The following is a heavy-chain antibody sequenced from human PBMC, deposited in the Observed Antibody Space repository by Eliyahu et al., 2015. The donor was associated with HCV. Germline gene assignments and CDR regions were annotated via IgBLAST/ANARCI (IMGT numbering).Heavy chain of an antibody. CDR1: GFTFSRYS. CDR3: ARDSKGAATDAFDI. V-gene: IGHV3-48*02. Sequence: EVQLVESGGGLVQPGGSLXLSCAASGFTFSRYSMNWVRQAPGKGREWVSYISSSSSTIYYADSVKGRFTISRDNAKNSLYLQMNSLRDEDTAVYYCARDSKGAATDAFDIWGQGTMVTVSS. D-gene: IGHD2-15*01. J-gene: IGHJ3*02. CDR2: ISSSSSTI.